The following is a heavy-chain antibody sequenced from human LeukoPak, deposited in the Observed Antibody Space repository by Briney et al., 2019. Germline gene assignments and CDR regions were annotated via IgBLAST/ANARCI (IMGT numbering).Heavy chain of an antibody. Sequence: GGSLRLSCAASGFTFRNDWMHWVRQAPGKGLVWVSLTNSDGSNTIYADSVKGRFTISRDNAKNTVYLQMNSLRGEDSAVYYCGRWNYGMDVWGQGTTVTVSS. CDR3: GRWNYGMDV. CDR1: GFTFRNDW. CDR2: TNSDGSNT. V-gene: IGHV3-74*01. J-gene: IGHJ6*02.